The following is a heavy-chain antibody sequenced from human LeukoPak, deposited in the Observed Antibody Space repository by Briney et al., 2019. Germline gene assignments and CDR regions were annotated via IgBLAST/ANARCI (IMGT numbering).Heavy chain of an antibody. Sequence: GASVTVSCKASGYTFTGYYMHWVRQAPGQGLEWMGWINPNSGGTNYAQKFQGRVTMTRDTSISTAYMELSRLRSDDTAVYYCATLGGYSGSYYGDYWGQGTLVTVSS. V-gene: IGHV1-2*02. CDR2: INPNSGGT. D-gene: IGHD1-26*01. J-gene: IGHJ4*02. CDR3: ATLGGYSGSYYGDY. CDR1: GYTFTGYY.